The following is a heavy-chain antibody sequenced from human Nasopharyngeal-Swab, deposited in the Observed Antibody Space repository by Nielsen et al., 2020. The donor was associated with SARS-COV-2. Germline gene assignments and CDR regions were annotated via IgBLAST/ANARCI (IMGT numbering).Heavy chain of an antibody. V-gene: IGHV5-51*01. D-gene: IGHD5-12*01. Sequence: GGSLRLSCKGSGYSFTSYWIAWVRQMPGKGLDWMGIIYPRDSDTRYSPSFQGQVTISADKSISTAYLQWSSLKASDTAMYYCVRPEGVATSFKYYFQYGMDVWGQGTMVTVPS. CDR2: IYPRDSDT. J-gene: IGHJ6*02. CDR3: VRPEGVATSFKYYFQYGMDV. CDR1: GYSFTSYW.